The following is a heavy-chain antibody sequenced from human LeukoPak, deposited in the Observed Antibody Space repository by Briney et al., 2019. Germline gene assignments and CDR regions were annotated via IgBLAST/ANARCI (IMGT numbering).Heavy chain of an antibody. J-gene: IGHJ4*02. V-gene: IGHV3-23*01. CDR2: ISGSGVTT. Sequence: PGGSLRLSCAASGFTFSSYAMSWVRQAPGKGLEWASAISGSGVTTYYADSVKGRFTISRDNSKNTLYLQMNSLRAEDTAIYYCAKKRLGVVTSIDYWGQGTLVTVSS. CDR1: GFTFSSYA. D-gene: IGHD3-3*01. CDR3: AKKRLGVVTSIDY.